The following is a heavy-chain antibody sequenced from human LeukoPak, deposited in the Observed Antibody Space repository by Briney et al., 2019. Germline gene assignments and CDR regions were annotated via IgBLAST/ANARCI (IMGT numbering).Heavy chain of an antibody. CDR1: GDSMNNGDYY. CDR3: ARAGYYYGMDV. CDR2: IYYSGST. J-gene: IGHJ6*02. Sequence: SETLSLTCSVSGDSMNNGDYYWSWVRQPPGKGLEWIGYIYYSGSTHLNPSLKSRITMSVDTSYKQFSLNLRSVTAADTAVYFCARAGYYYGMDVWGQGTTVTVSS. V-gene: IGHV4-30-4*01.